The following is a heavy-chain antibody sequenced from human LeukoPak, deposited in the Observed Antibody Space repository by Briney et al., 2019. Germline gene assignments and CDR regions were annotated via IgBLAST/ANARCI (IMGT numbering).Heavy chain of an antibody. CDR2: ISYDGSNK. V-gene: IGHV3-30-3*01. Sequence: GRSLRLSCAASGFTFSSYAMHWVRQAPGKGLEWVAVISYDGSNKYYADSVKGRFTISRDNSKNTLYLQMNSLRAEDTAVYYCAREGLTTSRNNAFDIWGQGTMVAVSS. CDR3: AREGLTTSRNNAFDI. J-gene: IGHJ3*02. CDR1: GFTFSSYA. D-gene: IGHD4-11*01.